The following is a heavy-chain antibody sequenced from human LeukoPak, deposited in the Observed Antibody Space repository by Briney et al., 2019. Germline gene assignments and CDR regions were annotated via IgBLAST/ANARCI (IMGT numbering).Heavy chain of an antibody. CDR2: VYHSGSA. V-gene: IGHV4-30-2*01. Sequence: SETLSLTCTVSGGSISSGGYYWGWIRRPPGKDLEWIGCVYHSGSAYYNPSLKSRVTISVDRSQNQFSLRLSSVTAADTAVYYCARRSPSAFYMDVWGRGTTVTVSS. J-gene: IGHJ6*03. CDR1: GGSISSGGYY. D-gene: IGHD2-2*01. CDR3: ARRSPSAFYMDV.